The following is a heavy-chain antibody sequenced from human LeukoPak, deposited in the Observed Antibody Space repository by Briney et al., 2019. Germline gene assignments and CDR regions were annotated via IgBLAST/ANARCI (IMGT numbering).Heavy chain of an antibody. J-gene: IGHJ4*02. CDR2: IRYDGSST. CDR1: GFPFSIYE. V-gene: IGHV3-30*02. CDR3: AKDSIQYSTGWYFDY. Sequence: GGSLRLSCAVSGFPFSIYEMNWVRQAPGRGLEWVAFIRYDGSSTYYLDSVQGRFTISRDNSKNTLYLQMNSLRAEDTAVYYCAKDSIQYSTGWYFDYWGQGTLVTVSS. D-gene: IGHD6-19*01.